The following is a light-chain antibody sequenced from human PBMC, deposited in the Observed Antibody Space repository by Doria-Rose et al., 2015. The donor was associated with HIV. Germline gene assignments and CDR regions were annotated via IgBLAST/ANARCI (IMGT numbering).Light chain of an antibody. CDR2: DGS. J-gene: IGKJ1*01. V-gene: IGKV3-20*01. CDR1: QSFSSTY. CDR3: HQYGTSWT. Sequence: TQSPGTLSSSPGERANLSCRASQSFSSTYLAWYQQKPGQAPSLLIYDGSTRATGIPDRFSASGSGTDFTLTINRLEPEDFALYYCHQYGTSWTFGQGTKVEI.